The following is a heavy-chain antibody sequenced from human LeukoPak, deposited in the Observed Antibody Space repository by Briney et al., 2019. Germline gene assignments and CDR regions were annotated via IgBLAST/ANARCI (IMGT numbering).Heavy chain of an antibody. J-gene: IGHJ4*02. Sequence: PGGSLRLSCAASGFIFSHYGMHWARQAPGKGLEWVAVISYDGSNKYNADSVKGRFTISRDISKNTLYLQMNSLRAEDTAVYYCAKELRAAGTYFEYWGQGTLVTVSS. V-gene: IGHV3-30*18. CDR2: ISYDGSNK. CDR3: AKELRAAGTYFEY. CDR1: GFIFSHYG. D-gene: IGHD6-13*01.